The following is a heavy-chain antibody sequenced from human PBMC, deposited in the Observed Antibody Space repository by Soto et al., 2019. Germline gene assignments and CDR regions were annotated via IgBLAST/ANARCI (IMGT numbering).Heavy chain of an antibody. CDR1: GGSISSSRYY. V-gene: IGHV4-39*01. D-gene: IGHD3-9*01. J-gene: IGHJ4*02. CDR3: ARQGPYYDILTGYSAKDY. Sequence: SETLSLTCTVAGGSISSSRYYWGWIRKPPGKGLEWIGSIYYSGSTYYNPSLKSRVTISVDTSKNQFSLKLSSVTAADTAVYYCARQGPYYDILTGYSAKDYWGQGTLVTVSS. CDR2: IYYSGST.